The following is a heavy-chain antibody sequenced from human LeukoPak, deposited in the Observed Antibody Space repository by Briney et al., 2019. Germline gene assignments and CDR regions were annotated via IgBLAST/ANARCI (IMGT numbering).Heavy chain of an antibody. J-gene: IGHJ4*02. CDR2: INHSGST. CDR1: GGSFSGYY. Sequence: SETLSLTCAVYGGSFSGYYWSWIRQPPGKGLEWIGEINHSGSTNYNPSLKSRVTISVDTSKNQFSLKLSSVTAADTAVYYCARGFGVVPAATLVYWGQGTLVTVSS. D-gene: IGHD2-2*01. CDR3: ARGFGVVPAATLVY. V-gene: IGHV4-34*01.